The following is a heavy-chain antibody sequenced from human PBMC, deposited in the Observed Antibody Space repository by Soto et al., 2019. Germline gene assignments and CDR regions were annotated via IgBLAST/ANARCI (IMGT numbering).Heavy chain of an antibody. J-gene: IGHJ4*01. Sequence: RASVKVSCKASGYTFTSYAMHWVRQAPGQRLEWMGWINPNSGNTGYAQKFQGRVTMTRNTSISTAYMELSSLRSEDTAVYYCARGSGSYKPSDYWGHGTLVTVSS. CDR2: INPNSGNT. D-gene: IGHD1-26*01. CDR1: GYTFTSYA. V-gene: IGHV1-8*02. CDR3: ARGSGSYKPSDY.